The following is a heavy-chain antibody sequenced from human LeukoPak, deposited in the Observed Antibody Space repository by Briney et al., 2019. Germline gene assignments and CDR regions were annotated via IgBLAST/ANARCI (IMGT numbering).Heavy chain of an antibody. CDR1: GFTFSNYA. Sequence: GGSLRLSCAASGFTFSNYAMSWVRQAPGKGLKWVANIKQDGSEKYYVDSVKGRFTISRDNAKNSLYLQMNSLRAEDTAVYYCARDPVRRFLEWLSPNWFDPWGQGTPVTVSS. J-gene: IGHJ5*02. V-gene: IGHV3-7*01. CDR2: IKQDGSEK. CDR3: ARDPVRRFLEWLSPNWFDP. D-gene: IGHD3-3*01.